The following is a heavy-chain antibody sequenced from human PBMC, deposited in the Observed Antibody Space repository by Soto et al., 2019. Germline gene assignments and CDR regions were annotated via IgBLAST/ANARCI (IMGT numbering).Heavy chain of an antibody. CDR2: INAGNGNT. V-gene: IGHV1-3*01. Sequence: ASAKVSCKASGYTFTSYAMHWVRQAPGQRLEWMGWINAGNGNTKYSQKFQGRVTITRDTSASTAYMELSSLRSEDTAVYYCARVIGGLYYXDYWGQGTLVTVSS. D-gene: IGHD3-16*01. CDR3: ARVIGGLYYXDY. CDR1: GYTFTSYA. J-gene: IGHJ4*02.